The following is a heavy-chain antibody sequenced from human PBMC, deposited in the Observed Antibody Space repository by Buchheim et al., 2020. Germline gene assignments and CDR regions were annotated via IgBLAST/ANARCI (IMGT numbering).Heavy chain of an antibody. CDR2: ISYDGSYN. Sequence: QVQLVESGGGVVQPGRSLRLSCAASGFSFSNYGMHWVRQAPGKGLEWVAAISYDGSYNYYADSVKGRFAISRDNSKNTLYLQMNSLRAEDTAVYYCALGRFSSSALFGYYGMDVWGQGTT. J-gene: IGHJ6*02. D-gene: IGHD6-6*01. V-gene: IGHV3-30*03. CDR1: GFSFSNYG. CDR3: ALGRFSSSALFGYYGMDV.